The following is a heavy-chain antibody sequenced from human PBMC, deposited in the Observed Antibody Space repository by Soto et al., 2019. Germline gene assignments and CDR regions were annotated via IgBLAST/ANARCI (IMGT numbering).Heavy chain of an antibody. CDR2: ISYDGSDK. V-gene: IGHV3-30*09. CDR1: GFTYTDFA. CDR3: ARRAWDSYYAIDV. J-gene: IGHJ6*02. D-gene: IGHD3-22*01. Sequence: VQLVESGGGEVQPGRSLRLSCAASGFTYTDFALHWVRQAPGKGLGWVAIISYDGSDKYYADSVKGRFAISRDNPKNTLYLEMNSLRPEDTAVYFCARRAWDSYYAIDVWGQGTTVTVFS.